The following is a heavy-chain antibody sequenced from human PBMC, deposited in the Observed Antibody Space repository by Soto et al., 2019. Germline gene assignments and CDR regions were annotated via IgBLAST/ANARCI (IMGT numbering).Heavy chain of an antibody. J-gene: IGHJ4*02. CDR3: AKDRREVVVAAPFDY. D-gene: IGHD2-15*01. CDR1: GFTFSSDG. V-gene: IGHV3-30*18. CDR2: ISYDGSNK. Sequence: QVQLVESGGGVVQPGRSLRLSCAASGFTFSSDGMHWVRQAPGKGLEWVAVISYDGSNKYYADSVKGRFTISRDNSKNTLYLQMNSLRAEDTAVYYCAKDRREVVVAAPFDYWGQGTLVTVSS.